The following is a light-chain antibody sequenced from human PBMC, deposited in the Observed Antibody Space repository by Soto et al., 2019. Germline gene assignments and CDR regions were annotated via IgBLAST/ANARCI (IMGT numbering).Light chain of an antibody. CDR3: SSYTSSSTLDVV. Sequence: QSVLTQPASVSGSPGQSITISCTGKNSDVGGYNYVSWYQQHPGKAPKLMIYDVSNRPSGVSNRFSGSKSGNTASLTISGLQAEDEADYYCSSYTSSSTLDVVFGGGTKVTVL. V-gene: IGLV2-14*01. J-gene: IGLJ2*01. CDR1: NSDVGGYNY. CDR2: DVS.